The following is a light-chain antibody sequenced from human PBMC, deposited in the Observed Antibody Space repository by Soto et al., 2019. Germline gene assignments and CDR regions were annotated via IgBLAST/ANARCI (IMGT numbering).Light chain of an antibody. J-gene: IGKJ2*01. CDR2: AAS. Sequence: EIQMTQSPSSLSASVGDRVTITCRASQSISSYLNWYQQKPGKAPKLLIYAASSLKSGVPSRFSGSGSGTDFTLTISSLQPEDFATYYCQQSYSTPQTFGQGTKLEIK. V-gene: IGKV1-39*01. CDR1: QSISSY. CDR3: QQSYSTPQT.